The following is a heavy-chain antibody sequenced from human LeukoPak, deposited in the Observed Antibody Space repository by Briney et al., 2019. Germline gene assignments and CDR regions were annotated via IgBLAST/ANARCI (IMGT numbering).Heavy chain of an antibody. V-gene: IGHV3-23*01. Sequence: GGSLRLSCAASGFTFSDYYMSWVRQAPGKGLEWVSAISGSGGSTYYADSVKGRFTISRDNSKNTLYLQMNSLRAEDTAVYYCAKTVVGATRKGYFDYWGQGTLVTVSS. CDR3: AKTVVGATRKGYFDY. CDR2: ISGSGGST. D-gene: IGHD1-26*01. J-gene: IGHJ4*02. CDR1: GFTFSDYY.